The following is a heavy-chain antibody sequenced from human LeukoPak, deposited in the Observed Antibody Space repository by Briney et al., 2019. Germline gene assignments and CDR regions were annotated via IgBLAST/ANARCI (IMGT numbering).Heavy chain of an antibody. J-gene: IGHJ3*02. D-gene: IGHD5-12*01. CDR2: IWYDGSNK. V-gene: IGHV3-33*08. Sequence: GGSLRLSCAASGFTFSSYGMHWVRQAPGKGLEWVAVIWYDGSNKYYADSVQGRFTITRDNSKNTLYLQMNSLRAEDTAVYYCARDSGRTKNGAFDIWGQGTMVTVSS. CDR3: ARDSGRTKNGAFDI. CDR1: GFTFSSYG.